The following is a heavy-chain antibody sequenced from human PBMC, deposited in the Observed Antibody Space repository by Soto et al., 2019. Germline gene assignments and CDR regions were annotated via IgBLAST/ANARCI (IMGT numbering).Heavy chain of an antibody. J-gene: IGHJ4*02. V-gene: IGHV4-34*01. D-gene: IGHD3-10*02. CDR1: GGSFSGYY. Sequence: SETLSLTCAVYGGSFSGYYWSWIRQPPGKGLEWIGEINHSGSTNYNPSLKSRVTISVDTSKNQFSLKLSSVTAADTAVYYCARACSGSYRAQCYWGQGTLVTVSS. CDR3: ARACSGSYRAQCY. CDR2: INHSGST.